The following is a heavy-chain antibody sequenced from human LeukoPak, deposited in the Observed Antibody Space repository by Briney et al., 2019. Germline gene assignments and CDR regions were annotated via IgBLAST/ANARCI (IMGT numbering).Heavy chain of an antibody. V-gene: IGHV4-59*01. Sequence: PSETLSLTCTVSGGSISSCYWSWIRQPPGKGLEWIGYIYYSGSTNYNPSLKSRVTISVDTSKNQFSLKLSSVTAADTAVYYCARFDYDSAGYFDYWGQGTLVTVSS. CDR2: IYYSGST. J-gene: IGHJ4*02. CDR1: GGSISSCY. CDR3: ARFDYDSAGYFDY. D-gene: IGHD3-22*01.